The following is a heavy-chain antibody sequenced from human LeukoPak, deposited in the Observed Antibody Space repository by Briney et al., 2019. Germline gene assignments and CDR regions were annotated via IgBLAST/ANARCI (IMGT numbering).Heavy chain of an antibody. CDR2: IYTSGNT. D-gene: IGHD1-26*01. V-gene: IGHV4-4*07. CDR3: ERVLVGANYYYYYMDV. CDR1: GGSISSYY. Sequence: SETLSLTCTVSGGSISSYYWSWIRQPAGKGLEWIGRIYTSGNTNYNPSLKSRVTISVDKSKNQFSLKLSSVTAADTAIYYCERVLVGANYYYYYMDVWGKGTTVTVSS. J-gene: IGHJ6*03.